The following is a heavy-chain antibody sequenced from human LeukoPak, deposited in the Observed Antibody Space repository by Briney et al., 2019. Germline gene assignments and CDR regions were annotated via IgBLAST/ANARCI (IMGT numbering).Heavy chain of an antibody. CDR3: ARSYPPKKVGAYGY. J-gene: IGHJ4*02. Sequence: GASVKVSCKASGYTFTSYGISWVRQAPGQGLEWMGWISAYNGNTYYAQKLQGRVTMTTDTSTSTAYMELRSLRSDDTAVYYCARSYPPKKVGAYGYWGQGTLVTVSS. V-gene: IGHV1-18*01. D-gene: IGHD3-10*01. CDR2: ISAYNGNT. CDR1: GYTFTSYG.